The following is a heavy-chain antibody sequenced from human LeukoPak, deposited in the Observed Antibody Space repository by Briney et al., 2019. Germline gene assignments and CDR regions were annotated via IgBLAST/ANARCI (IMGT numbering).Heavy chain of an antibody. Sequence: SETLSLTCTVSGGSISSYYWSWIRQPPGKGLEWIGYIYYSGSTNYNPSLKSRVTISVDTSKNQFSLRLSSVTAADTAVYYCARDQLANWFDPWGQGTLVTVSS. CDR3: ARDQLANWFDP. D-gene: IGHD5-18*01. V-gene: IGHV4-59*01. CDR2: IYYSGST. J-gene: IGHJ5*02. CDR1: GGSISSYY.